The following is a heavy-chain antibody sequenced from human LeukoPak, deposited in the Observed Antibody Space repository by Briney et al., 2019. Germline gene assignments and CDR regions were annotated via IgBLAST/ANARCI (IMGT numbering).Heavy chain of an antibody. J-gene: IGHJ3*02. V-gene: IGHV4-38-2*02. CDR1: GYSISSGYY. D-gene: IGHD2-2*01. CDR3: ARDRDFLYCSSTSCHHAFDI. Sequence: SETLSLTCTVSGYSISSGYYWGWIRQPPGKGLEWIGSTYHSGSTYYNPSLKSRVTISVDTSKNQFSLKLSSVTAADTAVYYCARDRDFLYCSSTSCHHAFDIWGQGTMVTVSS. CDR2: TYHSGST.